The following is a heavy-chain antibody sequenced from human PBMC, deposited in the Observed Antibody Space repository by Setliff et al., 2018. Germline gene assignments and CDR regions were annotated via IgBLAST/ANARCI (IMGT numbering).Heavy chain of an antibody. CDR2: MYTTGTT. D-gene: IGHD4-17*01. J-gene: IGHJ3*01. CDR1: GASIMNYY. V-gene: IGHV4-4*07. CDR3: VRVGREYGDSGGFDAFSV. Sequence: KPSETLSLTCTISGASIMNYYWSWIRQPAGRGLEWIGRMYTTGTTTGTSSYNPSLQGRVAMSVDMSKNLLFLKISSLTTMDTAVYYCVRVGREYGDSGGFDAFSVWGQGREVTVSS.